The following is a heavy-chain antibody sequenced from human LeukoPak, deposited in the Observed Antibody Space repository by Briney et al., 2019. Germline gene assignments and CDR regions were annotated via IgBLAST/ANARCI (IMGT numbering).Heavy chain of an antibody. CDR1: GFTFSSYS. V-gene: IGHV3-48*01. D-gene: IGHD3-3*01. Sequence: GGSLRLSCAASGFTFSSYSMNWVRQAPGKGLEWVSYISSSSSTIYYADSVKGRFTISRDNAKNSLYLQMSSLRAEDTAVYYCVKDRKYYDFWSGWEKTFDYWGQGTLVTVSS. CDR3: VKDRKYYDFWSGWEKTFDY. J-gene: IGHJ4*02. CDR2: ISSSSSTI.